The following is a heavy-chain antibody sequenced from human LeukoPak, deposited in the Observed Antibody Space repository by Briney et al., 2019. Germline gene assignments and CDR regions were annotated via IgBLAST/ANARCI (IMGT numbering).Heavy chain of an antibody. V-gene: IGHV4-34*01. CDR1: GGSFSGYY. CDR3: ARTLWFGEFNWFDP. J-gene: IGHJ5*02. D-gene: IGHD3-10*01. Sequence: SETLSLTCAVYGGSFSGYYWSWIRQPPGKGLEWIGEINHSGGTNYNPSLKSRVTISVDTSKNQFSLKLSSVTAADTAVYYCARTLWFGEFNWFDPWGQGTLVTVSS. CDR2: INHSGGT.